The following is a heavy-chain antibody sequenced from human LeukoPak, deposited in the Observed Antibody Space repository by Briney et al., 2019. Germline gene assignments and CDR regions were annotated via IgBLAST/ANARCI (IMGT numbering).Heavy chain of an antibody. CDR3: AKGAQQLVYWVDY. V-gene: IGHV3-23*01. CDR2: ISGSGGST. D-gene: IGHD6-13*01. Sequence: GGSLRLSCAASRFTFNNYAMSWVRQAPGKGLEWVSVISGSGGSTYFADSVKGRFTISRDNSKNTLYLQMNSLRAEDTAVYYCAKGAQQLVYWVDYWGQGTLVTVSS. CDR1: RFTFNNYA. J-gene: IGHJ4*02.